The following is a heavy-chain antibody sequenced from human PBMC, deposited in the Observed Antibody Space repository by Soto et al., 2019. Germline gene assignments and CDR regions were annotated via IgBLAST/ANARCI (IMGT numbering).Heavy chain of an antibody. Sequence: SETLSLTCTVSDGSINSDYWSWIRQPPGKGLEWIGYIYDNVNTNYNPSLKSRVTVSIDTSKNQFSLNLNSVTAADTAIYYCASSEGIYFDYWGQGILVTVSS. CDR3: ASSEGIYFDY. D-gene: IGHD3-10*01. J-gene: IGHJ4*02. CDR1: DGSINSDY. CDR2: IYDNVNT. V-gene: IGHV4-59*08.